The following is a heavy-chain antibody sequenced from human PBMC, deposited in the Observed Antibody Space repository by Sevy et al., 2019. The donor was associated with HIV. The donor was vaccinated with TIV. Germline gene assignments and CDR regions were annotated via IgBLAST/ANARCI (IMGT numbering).Heavy chain of an antibody. V-gene: IGHV3-48*03. D-gene: IGHD2-2*03. CDR3: TRNGGDLDNGFDP. Sequence: GGSLRLSCTASGFTFSSYDMNWVRQAPGKGLEWVSKISSSGSSIYYADSVKGRFTISRDNAKNSLNLQMNSLRAEDTAVYYCTRNGGDLDNGFDPWGQGTLVTVSS. CDR2: ISSSGSSI. J-gene: IGHJ5*02. CDR1: GFTFSSYD.